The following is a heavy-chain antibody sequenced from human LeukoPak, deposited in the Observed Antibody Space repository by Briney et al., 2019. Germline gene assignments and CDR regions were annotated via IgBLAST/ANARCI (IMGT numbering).Heavy chain of an antibody. CDR1: GFPLSSYS. CDR2: INSDGSST. V-gene: IGHV3-74*01. CDR3: ARDNLVAPLDV. Sequence: GGSLRLSCAVSGFPLSSYSINWVRQAPGKGLVWVSRINSDGSSTSYADSVKGRFTISRDNAKNTLYLQMNSLRAEDTAVYYCARDNLVAPLDVWGKGTTVTVSS. J-gene: IGHJ6*04.